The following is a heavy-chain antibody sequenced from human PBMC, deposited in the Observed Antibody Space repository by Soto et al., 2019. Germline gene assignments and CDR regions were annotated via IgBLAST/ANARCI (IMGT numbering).Heavy chain of an antibody. D-gene: IGHD3-3*01. CDR3: ARDTPEDYDFWRGPPHDAFDI. Sequence: PSETLSLTCTVSGGSISSSSYYWGWIRQPPGKGLEWIGSIYYSGSTYYNPSLKSRVTISVDTSKNQFSLKLSSVTAEDTAVYYCARDTPEDYDFWRGPPHDAFDIWGQGTMVTVSS. CDR1: GGSISSSSYY. V-gene: IGHV4-39*02. CDR2: IYYSGST. J-gene: IGHJ3*02.